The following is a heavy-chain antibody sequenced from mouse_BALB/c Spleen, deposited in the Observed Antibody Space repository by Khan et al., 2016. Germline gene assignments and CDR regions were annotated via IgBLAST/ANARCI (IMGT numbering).Heavy chain of an antibody. V-gene: IGHV2-5*01. CDR3: AKNEVTNCAMDY. Sequence: QVQLKESGPGLVQPSQSLSITCTVSGFSLTSYGVHWVRQSPGKGLEWLGVIWRGGSTAYNAAFMSRLSITKDNSKSQVFFKMNSLQTDDTAMYYCAKNEVTNCAMDYWGQGTSVTVSS. J-gene: IGHJ4*01. D-gene: IGHD2-3*01. CDR1: GFSLTSYG. CDR2: IWRGGST.